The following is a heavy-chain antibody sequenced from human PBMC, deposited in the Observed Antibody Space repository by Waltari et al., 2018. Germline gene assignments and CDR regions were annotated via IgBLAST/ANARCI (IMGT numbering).Heavy chain of an antibody. V-gene: IGHV3-74*01. CDR3: ARGWRGLDV. Sequence: EVQLVESGGGLVQPGGSLRVSCAASGFTFSSSWMHWVRQAPGKGLVGVSKIISDGTGTTAADSGKGRFTVSRDNAKNTLYLQMNSLRAEDTAVYYCARGWRGLDVWGQGTTVTVSS. D-gene: IGHD2-15*01. CDR2: IISDGTGT. CDR1: GFTFSSSW. J-gene: IGHJ6*02.